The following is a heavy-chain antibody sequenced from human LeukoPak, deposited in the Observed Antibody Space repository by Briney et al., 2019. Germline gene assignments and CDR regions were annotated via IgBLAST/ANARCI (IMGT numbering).Heavy chain of an antibody. D-gene: IGHD5-18*01. CDR3: ARDVAGYNYCYSLDY. V-gene: IGHV4-4*07. Sequence: PSETLSLTCTVAGGSISSYYRNWVRQPAGKGREWVGRIYTSGSNSYNTSLKREVTISGERSKKQFSLKLRSVSAGDTAVYYCARDVAGYNYCYSLDYWGQATLVSVSS. CDR2: IYTSGSN. CDR1: GGSISSYY. J-gene: IGHJ4*02.